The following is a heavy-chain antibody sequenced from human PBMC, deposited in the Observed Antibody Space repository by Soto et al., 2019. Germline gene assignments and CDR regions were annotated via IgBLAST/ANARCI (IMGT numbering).Heavy chain of an antibody. D-gene: IGHD4-17*01. CDR1: GGSISSGGYY. V-gene: IGHV4-31*03. CDR2: IYYSGST. J-gene: IGHJ6*02. Sequence: TLSLPFTVSGGSISSGGYYWSSIRQHPGKGLEWIGYIYYSGSTYYNPSLKSRVTISVDTSKSQFSLKLSSVNAADTAVYYCARDTTVTTHYGMDVWGQGTTVTVS. CDR3: ARDTTVTTHYGMDV.